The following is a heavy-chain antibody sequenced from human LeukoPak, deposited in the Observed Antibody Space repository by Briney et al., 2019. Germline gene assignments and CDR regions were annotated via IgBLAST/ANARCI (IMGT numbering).Heavy chain of an antibody. Sequence: PSETLSLTCTVSGYSISSGYYWGWIRPPPGKGLEWIGSIYHSGSTYYNPSLKSRVTISVDTSKNQFSLKLSSVTAADTAVYYCARDRSPYYDSSGYYYRGDNWFDPWGQGTLVTVSS. CDR2: IYHSGST. CDR3: ARDRSPYYDSSGYYYRGDNWFDP. D-gene: IGHD3-22*01. CDR1: GYSISSGYY. J-gene: IGHJ5*02. V-gene: IGHV4-38-2*02.